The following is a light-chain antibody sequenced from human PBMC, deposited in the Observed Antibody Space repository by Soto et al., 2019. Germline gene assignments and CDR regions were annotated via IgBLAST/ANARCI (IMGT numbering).Light chain of an antibody. V-gene: IGLV2-11*01. Sequence: QSALTQPRSVSGSPGQSVTISCTGTSSDVGAYNYVSWYQHHPGKAPKLMIYDVSERPSGVPDRFSGSKSGDTASLTISGLQAEDEADYYCCSYADSYTLVFGGGTKVTVL. J-gene: IGLJ2*01. CDR1: SSDVGAYNY. CDR3: CSYADSYTLV. CDR2: DVS.